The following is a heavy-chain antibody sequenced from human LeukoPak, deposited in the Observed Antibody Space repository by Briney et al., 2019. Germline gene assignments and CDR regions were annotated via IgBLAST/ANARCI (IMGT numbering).Heavy chain of an antibody. Sequence: PGGSLRLSCAASGFTFSSYSMNWVRQAPGKGLEWVSSISSSSSYIYYADSVKGRFTISRDNAKNSPYLQMNSLRAEDTAVYYCARGLAAAGTGRADWGQGTLVTVSS. CDR1: GFTFSSYS. J-gene: IGHJ4*02. CDR3: ARGLAAAGTGRAD. V-gene: IGHV3-21*01. CDR2: ISSSSSYI. D-gene: IGHD6-13*01.